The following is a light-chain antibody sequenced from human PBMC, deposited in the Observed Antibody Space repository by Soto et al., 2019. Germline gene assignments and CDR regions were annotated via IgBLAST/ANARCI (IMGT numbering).Light chain of an antibody. Sequence: DIQMTQSPSSLSASVGDRVTITCQASQDITNYLNWYQQKPWKAPKLLIYDASNLATGVQSMFSGSGSRTNFTFTRSSHPPKDIATYYCQQYDNLTPRMTFGGGTKVDIK. J-gene: IGKJ4*01. V-gene: IGKV1-33*01. CDR1: QDITNY. CDR2: DAS. CDR3: QQYDNLTPRMT.